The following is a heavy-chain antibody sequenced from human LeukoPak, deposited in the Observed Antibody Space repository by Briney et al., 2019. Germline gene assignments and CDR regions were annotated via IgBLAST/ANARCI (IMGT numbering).Heavy chain of an antibody. D-gene: IGHD4-17*01. CDR1: GFTFSSYS. V-gene: IGHV3-21*01. Sequence: GGSLRLSCAASGFTFSSYSMNWVRQAPGKGLEWVSSISSSSSYIYYADSVKGRFTISRDNAKNSLYLQMNSLRAEDTAVYYCARGDYTVGGWFDPWGQGTLVTVSS. CDR3: ARGDYTVGGWFDP. J-gene: IGHJ5*02. CDR2: ISSSSSYI.